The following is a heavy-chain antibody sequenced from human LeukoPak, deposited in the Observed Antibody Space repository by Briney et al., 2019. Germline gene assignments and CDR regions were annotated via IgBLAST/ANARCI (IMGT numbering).Heavy chain of an antibody. V-gene: IGHV3-7*01. CDR3: ARAYDILTGYLELNYYFDY. D-gene: IGHD3-9*01. CDR1: GFTFSSYW. CDR2: IKQDGSEK. J-gene: IGHJ4*02. Sequence: GGSLRLSCAASGFTFSSYWMSWVRQAPGKGLEWVANIKQDGSEKYYVDSVKGRFTISRDNAKNSLYLQMNSLRAEDTAVYYCARAYDILTGYLELNYYFDYWGQGTLVTVSS.